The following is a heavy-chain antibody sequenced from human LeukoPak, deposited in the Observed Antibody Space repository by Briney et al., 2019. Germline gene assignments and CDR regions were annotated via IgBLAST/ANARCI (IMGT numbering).Heavy chain of an antibody. CDR1: GGSISSYY. Sequence: PSETLSLTCTVSGGSISSYYWRWIRQPPGKGLEWIGYIYYSGSTNYNPSLKSRVTISVDTSKNQFSLKLSSVTAADTAVYYCARARYSSSWACDYWGQGTLVTVSS. V-gene: IGHV4-59*01. CDR3: ARARYSSSWACDY. J-gene: IGHJ4*02. D-gene: IGHD6-13*01. CDR2: IYYSGST.